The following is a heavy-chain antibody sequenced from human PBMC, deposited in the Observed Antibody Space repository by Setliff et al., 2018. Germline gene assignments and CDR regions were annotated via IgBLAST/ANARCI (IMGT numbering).Heavy chain of an antibody. CDR1: GGSISPYF. J-gene: IGHJ6*02. D-gene: IGHD5-18*01. V-gene: IGHV4-59*13. Sequence: KTSETLSLTCTVSGGSISPYFWSWIRQPPGKGLEWIGYIYHNGNTNFNPSLKTRVTMSVDTSKNQFALNLRSVTAADAAVYYCVRDRTAYSYGLDVWGQGTTVT. CDR2: IYHNGNT. CDR3: VRDRTAYSYGLDV.